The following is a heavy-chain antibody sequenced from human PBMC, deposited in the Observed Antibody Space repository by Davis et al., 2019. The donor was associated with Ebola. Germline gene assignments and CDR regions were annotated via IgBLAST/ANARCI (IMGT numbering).Heavy chain of an antibody. CDR1: EFTFRSYW. D-gene: IGHD2/OR15-2a*01. CDR3: ARSRRRGEYLDSYYYYAMDV. V-gene: IGHV3-74*01. J-gene: IGHJ6*02. Sequence: PGGSLRLSCVASEFTFRSYWFHWVRQAPGKGLEWVSRIDTDGSTTNYADSVRGRFTISRDNAKIALYLQMNSLRGEDTAVYYCARSRRRGEYLDSYYYYAMDVWGQGTTVTVTS. CDR2: IDTDGSTT.